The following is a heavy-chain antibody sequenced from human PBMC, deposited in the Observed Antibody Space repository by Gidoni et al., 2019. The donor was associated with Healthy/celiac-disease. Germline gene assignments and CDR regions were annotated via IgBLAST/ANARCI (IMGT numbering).Heavy chain of an antibody. CDR2: IYPGDSDT. Sequence: EVQLVQSGAEAKKHGEALKISGKGSGDSFTSYWSGWVRQMPGKGLEWMGIIYPGDSDTRSSPSFQGQVTISADKSIRTAYLQWSSLKASDTAMYYCASAAAGTWYFDYWGQGTLVTVSS. V-gene: IGHV5-51*01. CDR3: ASAAAGTWYFDY. D-gene: IGHD6-13*01. J-gene: IGHJ4*02. CDR1: GDSFTSYW.